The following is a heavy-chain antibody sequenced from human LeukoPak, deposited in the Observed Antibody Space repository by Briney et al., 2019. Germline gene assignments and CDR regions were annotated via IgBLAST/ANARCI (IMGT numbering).Heavy chain of an antibody. CDR1: EFPFSSYV. CDR2: ISHDGRSR. Sequence: PGGSLRLSCAASEFPFSSYVMHWVRQVPGKGLVWVSRISHDGRSRTYADSVKGRFTISRDNAENTLYLQMNSLRVEDTAVYSCARDRDYIFFDYWGQGALVTVSS. V-gene: IGHV3-74*01. J-gene: IGHJ4*02. D-gene: IGHD4-11*01. CDR3: ARDRDYIFFDY.